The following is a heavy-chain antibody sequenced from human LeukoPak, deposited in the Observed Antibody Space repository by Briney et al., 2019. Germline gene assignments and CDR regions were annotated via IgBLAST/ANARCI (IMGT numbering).Heavy chain of an antibody. D-gene: IGHD6-19*01. CDR2: INTIGDTT. J-gene: IGHJ4*02. Sequence: GGSLRLSCAASGFTFSNYAMTWVRQAPGQGLEWVSTINTIGDTTYYADSVKGRFTISRVNSKNTLYLQMNSLRAGDTAIYYCAKSVSGSSYDYWGQGTLVTVSS. V-gene: IGHV3-23*01. CDR1: GFTFSNYA. CDR3: AKSVSGSSYDY.